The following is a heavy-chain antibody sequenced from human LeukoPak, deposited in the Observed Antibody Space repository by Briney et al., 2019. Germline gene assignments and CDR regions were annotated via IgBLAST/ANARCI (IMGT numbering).Heavy chain of an antibody. CDR3: ARDEFRVAVAGTFAY. D-gene: IGHD6-19*01. CDR2: IIPILGIA. V-gene: IGHV1-69*04. CDR1: GCTFTSYA. J-gene: IGHJ4*02. Sequence: SVKVSCKASGCTFTSYAISWVRQAPGQGLEWMGRIIPILGIANYAQKLQSRVTTTADKSTSTAYMELSSLRSDDTAVYYCARDEFRVAVAGTFAYWGQGNLVTVSS.